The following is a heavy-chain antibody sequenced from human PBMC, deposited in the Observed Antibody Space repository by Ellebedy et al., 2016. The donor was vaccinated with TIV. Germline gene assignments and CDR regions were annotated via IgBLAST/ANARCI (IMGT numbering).Heavy chain of an antibody. CDR3: ARDRRGSYDY. CDR1: GGSFSSSY. J-gene: IGHJ4*02. V-gene: IGHV4-59*01. D-gene: IGHD3-10*01. Sequence: MPGGSLRLSCAVYGGSFSSSYWSWIRQTPGKGLEWIGYISNTGRTNYNPSLQSRVTISVDTSRNQFSLKLRSATAADTAVYYFARDRRGSYDYWGQGTLITVSS. CDR2: ISNTGRT.